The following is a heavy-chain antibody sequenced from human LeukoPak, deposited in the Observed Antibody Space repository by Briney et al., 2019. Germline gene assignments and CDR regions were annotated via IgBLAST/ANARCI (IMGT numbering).Heavy chain of an antibody. Sequence: GGSLRLSCAASGFTFSSDSMNWVRQAPGKGLEWVSSISSSSSYISYADSVKGRFTISRDNAKNSLYLQMNSLRAEDTAVYYCARDKARSSGWSGDWFDPWGQGTLVTVSS. CDR2: ISSSSSYI. CDR3: ARDKARSSGWSGDWFDP. CDR1: GFTFSSDS. J-gene: IGHJ5*02. D-gene: IGHD6-19*01. V-gene: IGHV3-21*01.